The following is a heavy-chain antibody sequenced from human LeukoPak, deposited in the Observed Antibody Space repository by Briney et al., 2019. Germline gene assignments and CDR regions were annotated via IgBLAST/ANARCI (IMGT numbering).Heavy chain of an antibody. V-gene: IGHV4-61*02. CDR1: GGSISSSNYY. Sequence: SETLSLTCTVSGGSISSSNYYWSWSRQPAGKGLEWIGRYHTSGSTNYNPSLKSRVTMSADTSKNQFSLQLSSVTAADTAVYYCARDTYYYDRSGYSNFDYWGQGTLVTVS. J-gene: IGHJ4*02. CDR3: ARDTYYYDRSGYSNFDY. D-gene: IGHD3-22*01. CDR2: YHTSGST.